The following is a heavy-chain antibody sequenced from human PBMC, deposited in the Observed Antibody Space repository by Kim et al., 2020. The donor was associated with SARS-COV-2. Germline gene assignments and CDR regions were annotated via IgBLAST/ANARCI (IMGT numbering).Heavy chain of an antibody. V-gene: IGHV6-1*01. CDR1: GDSVPSNSVG. J-gene: IGHJ3*02. Sequence: SQTLSLTCATSGDSVPSNSVGWHWIRQSPSRGLEWLGRTYYRSKWSTDYAVSVKSRIIINPDTTKNQFPLQLNSVTPEDTAVYYCARSSRNALDIWGQGT. CDR2: TYYRSKWST. CDR3: ARSSRNALDI.